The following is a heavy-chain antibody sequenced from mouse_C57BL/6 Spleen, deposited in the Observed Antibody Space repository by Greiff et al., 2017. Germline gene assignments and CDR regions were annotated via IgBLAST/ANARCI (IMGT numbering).Heavy chain of an antibody. CDR2: IDPETGGT. Sequence: VQLQESGAELVRPGASVTLSCKASGYTFTDYEMHWVKQTPVHGLEWIGAIDPETGGTAYNQKFKGKAILTADKSSSTAYMELRSLTSEDSAVYYCTRLITTVVPYYFDYWGQGTTLTVSS. CDR3: TRLITTVVPYYFDY. J-gene: IGHJ2*01. D-gene: IGHD1-1*01. CDR1: GYTFTDYE. V-gene: IGHV1-15*01.